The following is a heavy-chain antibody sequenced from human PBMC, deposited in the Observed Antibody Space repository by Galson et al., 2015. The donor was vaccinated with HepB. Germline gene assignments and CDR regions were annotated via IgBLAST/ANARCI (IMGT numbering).Heavy chain of an antibody. J-gene: IGHJ4*02. CDR2: LYSSGMT. CDR1: GFTVSDTF. CDR3: AREHSSSSGADY. Sequence: SLRLSCAASGFTVSDTFMSWVRQAPGKGLEWVSVLYSSGMTYYADSVKGRFTISRDNSKNTLFLQMNSLRVDDTAVYYCAREHSSSSGADYWGQGTLVSVSS. V-gene: IGHV3-66*01. D-gene: IGHD6-6*01.